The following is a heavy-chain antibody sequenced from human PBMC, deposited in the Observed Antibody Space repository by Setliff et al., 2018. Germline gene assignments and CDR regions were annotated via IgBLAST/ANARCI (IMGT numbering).Heavy chain of an antibody. CDR3: AKDRMATTPRAYFDY. J-gene: IGHJ4*02. Sequence: PGGSLRLSCAASGFTFSSYGMHWVRQAPGKGLEWVAVIWYDGSNKYYADSVKGRFTISRDNSKNTLYLQMNSLRAEDTAVYYCAKDRMATTPRAYFDYWGQGTLVTVS. D-gene: IGHD1-1*01. CDR2: IWYDGSNK. CDR1: GFTFSSYG. V-gene: IGHV3-33*06.